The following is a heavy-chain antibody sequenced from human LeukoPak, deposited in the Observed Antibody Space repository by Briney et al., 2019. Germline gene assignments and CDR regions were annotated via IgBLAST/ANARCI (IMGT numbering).Heavy chain of an antibody. CDR1: GFTFSSYA. CDR3: AKAHGGSYHSGID. Sequence: PGGSLRLSCAASGFTFSSYAMSWVRQAPGKGLEWVSTISGSAGSTYYADSVKGRFSISRDNSKNTLYLQLNSLRVEDTAEYYCAKAHGGSYHSGIDWGQGTLVIVSS. D-gene: IGHD2-8*01. V-gene: IGHV3-23*01. J-gene: IGHJ4*02. CDR2: ISGSAGST.